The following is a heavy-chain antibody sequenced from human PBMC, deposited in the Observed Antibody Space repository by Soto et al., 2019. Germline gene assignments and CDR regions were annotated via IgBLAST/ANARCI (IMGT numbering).Heavy chain of an antibody. CDR1: GFTFSSYS. CDR2: ISSSSSYI. V-gene: IGHV3-21*01. D-gene: IGHD3-22*01. CDR3: ARNRRMDYYDSSGYLVGGY. J-gene: IGHJ4*02. Sequence: GGSLRLSCAASGFTFSSYSMNWVRQAPGKGLEWVSSISSSSSYIYYADSVKGRFTISRDNAKNSLYLQMNSLRAEDTAVYYCARNRRMDYYDSSGYLVGGYWGQGTLVTVSS.